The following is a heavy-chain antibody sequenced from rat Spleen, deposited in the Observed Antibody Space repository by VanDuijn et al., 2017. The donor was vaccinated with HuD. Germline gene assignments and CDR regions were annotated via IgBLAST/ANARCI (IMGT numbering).Heavy chain of an antibody. CDR3: ARDRTGPWDY. J-gene: IGHJ2*01. D-gene: IGHD3-2*01. Sequence: QVQLKESGPGLVQPSQTLSLSCTVSGFSLSSYHVSWVRQPPGKGLEWTGVIWIDGNTGNNPLLKSRLSISRDTSKNQVFLKMNSLQTEDTATYYCARDRTGPWDYWGQGVTVTVSS. CDR1: GFSLSSYH. CDR2: IWIDGNT. V-gene: IGHV2-43*01.